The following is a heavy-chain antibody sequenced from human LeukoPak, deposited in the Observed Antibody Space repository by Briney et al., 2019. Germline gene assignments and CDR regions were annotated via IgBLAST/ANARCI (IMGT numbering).Heavy chain of an antibody. Sequence: ASVKVSCKASGGTFSSYAISWVRQAPGQGLEWMGGIIPIFGTANYAQKFQGRVTITADKSTSTAYMELSSLRSEDTAVYYCAKSTVTTIFGDYMDVWGKGTTVIVSS. J-gene: IGHJ6*03. V-gene: IGHV1-69*06. D-gene: IGHD4-17*01. CDR2: IIPIFGTA. CDR3: AKSTVTTIFGDYMDV. CDR1: GGTFSSYA.